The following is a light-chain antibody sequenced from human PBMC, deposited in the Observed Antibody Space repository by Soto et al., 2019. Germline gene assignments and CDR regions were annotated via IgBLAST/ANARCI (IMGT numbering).Light chain of an antibody. V-gene: IGKV3-11*01. CDR1: QNISSY. CDR2: GAS. Sequence: EVVMTQSPARLSVSPGERATLSCRASQNISSYLGWYQQKHDQAPRLLIYGASARATGLPARFSGSGAGTDFTLTISSLEPEDFAVYFCQQRSSWPPPTFGGGTKVDI. CDR3: QQRSSWPPPT. J-gene: IGKJ4*01.